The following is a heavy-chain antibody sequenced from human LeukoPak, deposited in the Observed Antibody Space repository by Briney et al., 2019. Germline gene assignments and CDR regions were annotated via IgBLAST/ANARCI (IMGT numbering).Heavy chain of an antibody. Sequence: GSLRLSCAASGFTFSSYSMNWIRQPPGKGLEWIGEINHSGSTNYNPSLNSRVTISVDTSKNQFSLKLSSVTAADTAVYCCARHKAPAAGRDYFDYWGQGTLVTVSS. J-gene: IGHJ4*02. CDR3: ARHKAPAAGRDYFDY. V-gene: IGHV4-34*01. CDR1: GFTFSSYS. CDR2: INHSGST. D-gene: IGHD6-13*01.